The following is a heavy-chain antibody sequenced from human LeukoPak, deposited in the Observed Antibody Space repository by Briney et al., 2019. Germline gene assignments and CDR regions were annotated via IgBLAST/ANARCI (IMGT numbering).Heavy chain of an antibody. V-gene: IGHV3-7*01. CDR3: ARVVPPLYYFDY. D-gene: IGHD3-10*01. CDR1: GFTFSSSW. Sequence: GGSLRLSCAASGFTFSSSWMSWVRQAPGKGLEWVANIKQDGSEKYYVDSVKGRFTISRDNAKNSLYLQMNSLRAEDTAVYFCARVVPPLYYFDYWGQGNLVTVSS. J-gene: IGHJ4*02. CDR2: IKQDGSEK.